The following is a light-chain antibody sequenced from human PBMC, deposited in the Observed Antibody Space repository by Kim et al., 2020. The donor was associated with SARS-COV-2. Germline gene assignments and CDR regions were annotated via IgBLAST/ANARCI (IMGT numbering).Light chain of an antibody. CDR3: AAWDDSLSGPV. Sequence: GQRVTISCSGSSSSVGSNYVYWYQQFPGTAPKLLIYKNNQRPSGIPDRFSGSKSGTSASLAISGLRSEDEADYHCAAWDDSLSGPVFGGGTQLTVL. CDR2: KNN. CDR1: SSSVGSNY. V-gene: IGLV1-47*01. J-gene: IGLJ2*01.